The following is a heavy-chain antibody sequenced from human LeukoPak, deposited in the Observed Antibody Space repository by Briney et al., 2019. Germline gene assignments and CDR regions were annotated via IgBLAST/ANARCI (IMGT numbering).Heavy chain of an antibody. CDR2: ISGSGSST. V-gene: IGHV3-23*01. Sequence: GGSLRLSCSASGFIFSSFAMHWVRQAPGKGLEWVSAISGSGSSTYHADSVKGRFTISRDNSKNTLYLQMNSLRAEDTAVYFCAKGLSGSAFGYWGQGTLVTVSS. CDR1: GFIFSSFA. CDR3: AKGLSGSAFGY. J-gene: IGHJ4*02. D-gene: IGHD1-26*01.